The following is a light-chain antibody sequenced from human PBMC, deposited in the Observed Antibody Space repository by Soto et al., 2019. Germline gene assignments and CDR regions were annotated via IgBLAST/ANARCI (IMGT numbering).Light chain of an antibody. Sequence: QSALTQPASVSGSPGQSITISCTGTSRDVGSYDLVSWYQHHPGKAPKLMIYEGTKRPSGVSNRFSGSKSGNTASLAISGLQAEDEADYHCCSYAGSTTYVFGTGTKLTVL. CDR2: EGT. V-gene: IGLV2-23*01. CDR3: CSYAGSTTYV. CDR1: SRDVGSYDL. J-gene: IGLJ1*01.